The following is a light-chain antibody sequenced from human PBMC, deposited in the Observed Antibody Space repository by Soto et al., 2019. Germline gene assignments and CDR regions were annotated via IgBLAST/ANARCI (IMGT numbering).Light chain of an antibody. CDR2: EAS. Sequence: QSALAQPSSVSGSPGQSITISCTGTSTDVGGYNYVSWYQHHPGKGPKLIIYEASNRPSGVSDRFSGSKSGNKASLIISNLEAEDESDYYCGSYTSTDTPSVFGTGTKATV. CDR1: STDVGGYNY. V-gene: IGLV2-14*01. J-gene: IGLJ1*01. CDR3: GSYTSTDTPSV.